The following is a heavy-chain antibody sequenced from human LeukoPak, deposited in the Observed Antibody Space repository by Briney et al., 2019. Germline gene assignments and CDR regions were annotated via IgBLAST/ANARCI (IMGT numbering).Heavy chain of an antibody. V-gene: IGHV4-59*01. J-gene: IGHJ4*02. CDR2: IYYSGST. Sequence: SETLSLTCTISGGSITSYHWSWIRQPPGKGLEWIGYIYYSGSTNYNPSLKSRVTISVDTSKNQFSLNLRSVTSADTAVYYCARGSRDGYNHFDYWGQGTLVTVSS. CDR1: GGSITSYH. CDR3: ARGSRDGYNHFDY. D-gene: IGHD5-24*01.